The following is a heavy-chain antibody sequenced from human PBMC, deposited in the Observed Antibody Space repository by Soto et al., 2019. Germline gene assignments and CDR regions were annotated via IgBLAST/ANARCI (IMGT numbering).Heavy chain of an antibody. D-gene: IGHD2-15*01. Sequence: SETLSLTCSVDGGSFSGYYWSWIRQPAGKGLEWIGEINHSGSTNYNPSLKSRVTISVDTSKNQFSLNLNSVTAADTDVYYCERGHRVSAALRPARWVGPWGLGTLVT. J-gene: IGHJ5*02. V-gene: IGHV4-34*01. CDR3: ERGHRVSAALRPARWVGP. CDR2: INHSGST. CDR1: GGSFSGYY.